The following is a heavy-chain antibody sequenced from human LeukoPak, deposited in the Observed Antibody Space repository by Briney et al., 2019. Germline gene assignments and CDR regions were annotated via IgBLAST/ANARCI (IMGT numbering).Heavy chain of an antibody. CDR3: AKEIRGVN. V-gene: IGHV3-23*01. CDR1: GFTFSNFA. CDR2: ITGGGGST. Sequence: GGSLRLSCAASGFTFSNFAMSRVRQAPVKGLEWVSTITGGGGSTYYAASVKGRFTISRDNSKNTLFLQMNSLRAEATAVYCCAKEIRGVNWGQGTLVTVSS. D-gene: IGHD3-10*01. J-gene: IGHJ4*02.